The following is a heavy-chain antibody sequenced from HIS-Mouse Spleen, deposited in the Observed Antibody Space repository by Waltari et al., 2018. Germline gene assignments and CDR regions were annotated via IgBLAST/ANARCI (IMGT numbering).Heavy chain of an antibody. CDR3: AKDRGSQFDY. V-gene: IGHV3-30*18. CDR1: GFTFSSYG. J-gene: IGHJ4*02. Sequence: QVQLVESGVGVVQPGRSLRLSCVASGFTFSSYGMHWVRQAPGKGLGWVAVISYDGSNKYYADSVKGRFTTSRDNSKNTLYLQMNSLRAEDTAVYYCAKDRGSQFDYWGQGTLVTVSS. CDR2: ISYDGSNK. D-gene: IGHD1-26*01.